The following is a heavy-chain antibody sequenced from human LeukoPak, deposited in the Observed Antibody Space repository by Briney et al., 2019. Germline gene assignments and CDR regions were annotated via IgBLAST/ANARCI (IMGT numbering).Heavy chain of an antibody. CDR3: VRSKSGAYGWFDP. Sequence: SETLSLTCTVSGGSISSHYWSWVRQAPGKGLEWIGYIFYSGSTNYNPSLKSRVTISIDTSKNHFSLNVNSVTAADAAMYYCVRSKSGAYGWFDPWGPGTLVTVSS. J-gene: IGHJ5*02. CDR1: GGSISSHY. D-gene: IGHD2-15*01. V-gene: IGHV4-59*11. CDR2: IFYSGST.